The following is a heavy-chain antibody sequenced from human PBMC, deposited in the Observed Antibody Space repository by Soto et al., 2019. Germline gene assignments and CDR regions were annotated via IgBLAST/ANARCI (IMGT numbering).Heavy chain of an antibody. CDR2: IWYDGSNK. Sequence: GGSLRLSCAASGFTFSSYGMHWVRQAPGKGLEWVAVIWYDGSNKYYADSVKGRFTISRDNSKNTLYLQMNSLRAEDTAVYYWARDARRSGTMVRGVILYGMDVWGQGTTVTVSS. D-gene: IGHD3-10*01. J-gene: IGHJ6*02. CDR3: ARDARRSGTMVRGVILYGMDV. CDR1: GFTFSSYG. V-gene: IGHV3-33*01.